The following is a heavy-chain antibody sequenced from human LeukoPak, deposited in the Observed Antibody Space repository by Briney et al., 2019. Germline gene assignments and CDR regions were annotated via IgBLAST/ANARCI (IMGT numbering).Heavy chain of an antibody. Sequence: GGSLRLSCAASGFTFSRYWMHWVRQAPGKGLMWVSRISPDGSTTLYADSVKGRFTISRDNAKNTLYLQMNSLGDEDTAVYYCARDPWDDVSGFSGDYWGQGTLVTVSS. CDR2: ISPDGSTT. D-gene: IGHD3-22*01. V-gene: IGHV3-74*03. CDR1: GFTFSRYW. CDR3: ARDPWDDVSGFSGDY. J-gene: IGHJ4*02.